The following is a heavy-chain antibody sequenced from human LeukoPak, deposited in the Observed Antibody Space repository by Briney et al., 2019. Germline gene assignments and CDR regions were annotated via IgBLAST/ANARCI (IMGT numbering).Heavy chain of an antibody. V-gene: IGHV3-23*03. D-gene: IGHD6-19*01. Sequence: GGSLRLSCAASGFTFSSYAMTWVRQAPGTGLEWVSLIYSGGSTYYADSVKGRFTISRDNSKNMLYLQMNSLRDEDTAIYYCARGSGRYYFDYWGQGTLVTVSS. CDR3: ARGSGRYYFDY. J-gene: IGHJ4*02. CDR1: GFTFSSYA. CDR2: IYSGGST.